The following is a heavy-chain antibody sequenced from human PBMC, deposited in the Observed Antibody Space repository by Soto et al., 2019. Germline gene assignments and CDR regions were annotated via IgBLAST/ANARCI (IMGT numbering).Heavy chain of an antibody. CDR3: ARGLGSLIDSSGLVRAFDI. CDR2: INHSGST. J-gene: IGHJ3*02. D-gene: IGHD3-22*01. V-gene: IGHV4-34*01. Sequence: SETLSLTCAVYGGSFSGYYWSWIRQPPGKGLEWIGEINHSGSTNYNPSLKSRVTVSVDTSKNQFSLKLSSVTAADTAVYYCARGLGSLIDSSGLVRAFDIWGQGTMVTVSS. CDR1: GGSFSGYY.